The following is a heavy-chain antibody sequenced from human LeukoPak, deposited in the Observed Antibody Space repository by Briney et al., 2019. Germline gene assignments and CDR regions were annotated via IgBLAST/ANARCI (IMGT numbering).Heavy chain of an antibody. CDR2: INPNSGGT. J-gene: IGHJ6*03. V-gene: IGHV1-2*02. Sequence: ASVKVSCKASGYSFTGYYMNWVRQAPGQGLEWMGWINPNSGGTNYAQKFQGRVTMTRDTSISTAYMELSRLRSDDTAVYYCARGDHYYYYMDVWGKGTTVTISS. CDR1: GYSFTGYY. CDR3: ARGDHYYYYMDV.